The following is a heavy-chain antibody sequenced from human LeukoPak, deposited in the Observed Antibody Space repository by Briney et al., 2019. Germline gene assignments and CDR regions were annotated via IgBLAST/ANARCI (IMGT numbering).Heavy chain of an antibody. CDR2: INWNGGGT. J-gene: IGHJ6*02. D-gene: IGHD1-26*01. Sequence: GGSLRLSCAATGFTFKDYGMHWVRQPPGKGLEWVSSINWNGGGTDYADSVKGRFTISRDNAKNSLYLQLSSLRPEDTALYYCTKHMRATNTYSFFGLDVWGQGTTVTVSS. CDR1: GFTFKDYG. V-gene: IGHV3-9*01. CDR3: TKHMRATNTYSFFGLDV.